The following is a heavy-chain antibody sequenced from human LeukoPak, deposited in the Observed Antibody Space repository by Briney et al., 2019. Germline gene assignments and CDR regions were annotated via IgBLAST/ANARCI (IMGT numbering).Heavy chain of an antibody. CDR2: ISAYNGNT. Sequence: EASVKVSCKASGYTFFSYGISWVRQAPGQGLEWMGWISAYNGNTNYAQKLQGRVTMTTDTSTSTAYMELRSLRSDDTAVYYCARDGTVTTDYYYMDVWGKGTTVTISS. D-gene: IGHD4-17*01. V-gene: IGHV1-18*01. J-gene: IGHJ6*03. CDR1: GYTFFSYG. CDR3: ARDGTVTTDYYYMDV.